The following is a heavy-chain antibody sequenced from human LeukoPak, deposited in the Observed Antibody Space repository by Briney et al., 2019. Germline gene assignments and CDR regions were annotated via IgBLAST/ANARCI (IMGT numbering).Heavy chain of an antibody. V-gene: IGHV4-38-2*02. D-gene: IGHD1-26*01. CDR3: VTPRSWELSDMAV. CDR2: VYHNGET. CDR1: GSSISTNYY. Sequence: SETLSLTCTVSGSSISTNYYWAWIRQSPGTGLEWIGSVYHNGETYYNPSLKSRVIISVDTSRNDFSLRLTSVTAADTAVYYCVTPRSWELSDMAVWGKGTTVIVSS. J-gene: IGHJ6*03.